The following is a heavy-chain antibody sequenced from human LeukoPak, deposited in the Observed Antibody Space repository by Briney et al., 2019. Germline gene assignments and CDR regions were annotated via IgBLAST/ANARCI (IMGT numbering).Heavy chain of an antibody. V-gene: IGHV4-59*01. D-gene: IGHD3-3*01. J-gene: IGHJ4*02. CDR1: GGSISSYY. CDR3: ARVNLEDFWSGYYTH. CDR2: IYYSGST. Sequence: SETLSLTCTVSGGSISSYYWSWIRQPPGKGLEWIGYIYYSGSTNYNPSLKSRVTISVDTSKNQFSLKLSSVTAADTAVYYCARVNLEDFWSGYYTHWGQGTLVTVSS.